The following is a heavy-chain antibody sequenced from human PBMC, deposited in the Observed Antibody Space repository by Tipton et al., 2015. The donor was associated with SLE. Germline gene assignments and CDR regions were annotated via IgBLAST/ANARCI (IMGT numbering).Heavy chain of an antibody. Sequence: SLRLSCAASGFTFSNHAMTWVRQPPGKGLEWVSTITASGFTTFYSDSVKGRFIISRDNSKNTLYLQMNSLRPEDTAMYYCATLEARGFWGQGTLVTVPS. CDR1: GFTFSNHA. J-gene: IGHJ4*02. CDR3: ATLEARGF. D-gene: IGHD1-1*01. V-gene: IGHV3-23*01. CDR2: ITASGFTT.